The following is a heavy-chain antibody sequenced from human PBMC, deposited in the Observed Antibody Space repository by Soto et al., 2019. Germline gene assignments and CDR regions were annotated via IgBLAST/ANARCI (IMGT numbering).Heavy chain of an antibody. D-gene: IGHD3-10*01. Sequence: GGSLRLSCAASGFSFSSCAMSRVRLAPGKRLEWVSGIGGSGDDTEYTDSVKGRFTISRDNSKNTLYLQMNSLRAADTALYYCAKESYNRRTDLAYWGQGPLVTVSS. V-gene: IGHV3-23*01. CDR1: GFSFSSCA. CDR2: IGGSGDDT. J-gene: IGHJ4*02. CDR3: AKESYNRRTDLAY.